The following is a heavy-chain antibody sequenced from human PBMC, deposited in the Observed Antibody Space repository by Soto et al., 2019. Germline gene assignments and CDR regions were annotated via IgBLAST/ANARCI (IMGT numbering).Heavy chain of an antibody. D-gene: IGHD3-3*01. CDR1: GFTFSDYY. V-gene: IGHV3-11*01. J-gene: IGHJ4*02. CDR2: ISSSGSTI. Sequence: LRLSCAASGFTFSDYYMSWIRQAPGKGLEWVSYISSSGSTIYYADSVKGRFTISRDNAKNSLYLQMNSLRAEDTAVYYCAKEDYDFWSGYYTLFDYWGQGALVTVSS. CDR3: AKEDYDFWSGYYTLFDY.